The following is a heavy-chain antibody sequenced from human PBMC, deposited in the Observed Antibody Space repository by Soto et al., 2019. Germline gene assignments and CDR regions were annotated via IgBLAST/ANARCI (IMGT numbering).Heavy chain of an antibody. Sequence: QVQLVESGGGVVQPGRSLRLSCAASGFTFSSYGMHWVRQAPGKGLEWVAVISYDGSNKYYVDSVKGRFTISRDNSKNTLYLQMNSLRAEDTAVYYCAKERDLYSSSWYVSGPDYWGQGTLVTVSS. J-gene: IGHJ4*02. V-gene: IGHV3-30*18. CDR1: GFTFSSYG. CDR3: AKERDLYSSSWYVSGPDY. CDR2: ISYDGSNK. D-gene: IGHD6-13*01.